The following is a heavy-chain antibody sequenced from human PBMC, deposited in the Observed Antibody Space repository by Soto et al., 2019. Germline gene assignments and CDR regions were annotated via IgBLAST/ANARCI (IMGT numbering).Heavy chain of an antibody. V-gene: IGHV4-31*03. J-gene: IGHJ4*02. CDR3: ARVVSGSYFDY. CDR1: GGSIISGGHF. D-gene: IGHD1-26*01. Sequence: QVQLQESGPGLVKPSQTLSLTCTVSGGSIISGGHFWSWIRQHPGKGLEWIGYIYYSGTTHYNPSLKSRVTISVDTSKNQFSLNLSSVTAADTAVYYCARVVSGSYFDYWGQGTPVTVSS. CDR2: IYYSGTT.